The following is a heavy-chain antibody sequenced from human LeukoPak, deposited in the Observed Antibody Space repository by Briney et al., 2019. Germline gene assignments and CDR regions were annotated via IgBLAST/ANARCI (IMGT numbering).Heavy chain of an antibody. V-gene: IGHV4-59*01. CDR2: IYHSGST. Sequence: PSETLSLTCSVYGGSISPYYWSWIRQPPGKGLEWIGHIYHSGSTNYNPSLKSRVTMSVDTSKNQFSLKLSSVTAADTAVYYCARDLLSYDILTGYYGGYFDLWGRGTLVTVSS. D-gene: IGHD3-9*01. CDR1: GGSISPYY. J-gene: IGHJ2*01. CDR3: ARDLLSYDILTGYYGGYFDL.